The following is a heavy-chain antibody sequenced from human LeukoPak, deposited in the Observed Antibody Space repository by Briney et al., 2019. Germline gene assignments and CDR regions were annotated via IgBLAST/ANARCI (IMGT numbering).Heavy chain of an antibody. D-gene: IGHD3-22*01. J-gene: IGHJ4*02. Sequence: PSETLSLTCAVSGGSISSGGYSWSWIRQPPGKGLEWIGYIYHSGSTYYNPSLKSRVTISVDRSKNQFSLKLSSVTAADTAVYYCARWGPPILYYYDSSGYCFDYWGQGTLVTVSS. CDR1: GGSISSGGYS. V-gene: IGHV4-30-2*01. CDR3: ARWGPPILYYYDSSGYCFDY. CDR2: IYHSGST.